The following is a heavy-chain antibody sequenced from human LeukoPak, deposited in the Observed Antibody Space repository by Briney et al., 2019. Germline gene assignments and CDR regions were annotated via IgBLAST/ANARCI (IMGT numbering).Heavy chain of an antibody. CDR3: ARGRSSGWWRGAFDI. CDR1: GFIFSSYD. Sequence: GGSLRLSCAVSGFIFSSYDMNWVRQIPGKGLEWVSYISSSGITISYADSVKGRFTISRDNAKNSLYLQTNSLRAEDAAVYYCARGRSSGWWRGAFDIWGQGTMVTVSS. V-gene: IGHV3-48*03. CDR2: ISSSGITI. J-gene: IGHJ3*02. D-gene: IGHD6-19*01.